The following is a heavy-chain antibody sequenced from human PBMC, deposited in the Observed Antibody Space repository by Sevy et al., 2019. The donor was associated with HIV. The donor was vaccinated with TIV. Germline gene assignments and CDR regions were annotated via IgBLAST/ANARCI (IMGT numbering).Heavy chain of an antibody. CDR3: ARALYDFWSGYYQPTFDY. J-gene: IGHJ4*02. D-gene: IGHD3-3*01. CDR2: IYHSGST. CDR1: GGSISSGGYS. Sequence: SETLSLTCAVSGGSISSGGYSWSWIRQPPGKGLEWIGYIYHSGSTYYNPSLKSRVTISVDRSKNQFSLKLSPVTAADTAVYYCARALYDFWSGYYQPTFDYWGQGTLVTVSS. V-gene: IGHV4-30-2*01.